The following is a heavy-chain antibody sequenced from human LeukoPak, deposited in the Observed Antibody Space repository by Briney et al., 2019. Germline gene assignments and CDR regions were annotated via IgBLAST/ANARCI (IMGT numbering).Heavy chain of an antibody. Sequence: SETLSLTCAVSGGSISSSNGWSWVRQPPGKGLEWIWEIYHSGSTNYNPSLKSRVTISVDKSKNQFSLKLSSVTAADTAVYYCARDPRLWFGELLVYYYGMDVWGQGTTVTVSS. CDR2: IYHSGST. J-gene: IGHJ6*02. D-gene: IGHD3-10*01. CDR3: ARDPRLWFGELLVYYYGMDV. V-gene: IGHV4-4*02. CDR1: GGSISSSNG.